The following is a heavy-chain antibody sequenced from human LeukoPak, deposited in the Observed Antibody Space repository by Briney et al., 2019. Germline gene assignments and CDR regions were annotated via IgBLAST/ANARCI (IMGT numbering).Heavy chain of an antibody. J-gene: IGHJ3*02. CDR3: ARVGGNDAFDI. D-gene: IGHD1-26*01. V-gene: IGHV3-64*01. Sequence: PGGSLRLSCTVSGFTVSSNSMSWVRQAPGKGLEYVSAISSNGGSTYYANSVRGRFTISRDNSKNTLYLQMGSLRPEDMAVYYCARVGGNDAFDIWGQGTMVTVSS. CDR1: GFTVSSNS. CDR2: ISSNGGST.